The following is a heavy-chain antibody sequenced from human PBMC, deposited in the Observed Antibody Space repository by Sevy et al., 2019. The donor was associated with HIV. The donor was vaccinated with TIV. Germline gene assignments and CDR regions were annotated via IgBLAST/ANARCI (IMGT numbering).Heavy chain of an antibody. J-gene: IGHJ3*02. D-gene: IGHD4-17*01. CDR3: IIMGWHGGFDI. Sequence: GGSLRLSCAASGFTFSNTWMSWVRQAPGKGLELVGRIKSKNDGGTTDYAAPVTGRFTISRDDSKSTLSLRMNSLKIEDTAVYYCIIMGWHGGFDIWGQGTMVTVSS. CDR2: IKSKNDGGTT. V-gene: IGHV3-15*01. CDR1: GFTFSNTW.